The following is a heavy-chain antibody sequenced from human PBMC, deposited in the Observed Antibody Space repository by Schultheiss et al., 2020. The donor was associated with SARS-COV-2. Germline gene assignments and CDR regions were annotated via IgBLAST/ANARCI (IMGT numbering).Heavy chain of an antibody. D-gene: IGHD3-22*01. CDR3: ARDWGYDSSGYHPFAE. CDR1: GFTFSSYG. CDR2: IWYDGSNK. J-gene: IGHJ4*02. Sequence: GGSLRLSCAASGFTFSSYGMHWVRQAPGKGLEWVAVIWYDGSNKYYADSVKGRFTISRDNSKNTLYLQMNSLRAEDTALYYCARDWGYDSSGYHPFAEWGQGTLVTVSS. V-gene: IGHV3-33*01.